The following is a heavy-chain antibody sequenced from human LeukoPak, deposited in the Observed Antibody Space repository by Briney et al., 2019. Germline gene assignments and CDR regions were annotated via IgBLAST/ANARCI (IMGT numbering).Heavy chain of an antibody. CDR1: GGSISSYY. J-gene: IGHJ4*02. V-gene: IGHV4-59*12. Sequence: KTSETLSLTCTVSGGSISSYYWSWIRQPPGKGLEWIGYIYYSGSTNYNPSLKSRVTISVDTSKNQFSLKLSSVTAADTAVYYCARGRYSSGWYVRPFDYWGQGTLVTVSS. CDR2: IYYSGST. D-gene: IGHD6-19*01. CDR3: ARGRYSSGWYVRPFDY.